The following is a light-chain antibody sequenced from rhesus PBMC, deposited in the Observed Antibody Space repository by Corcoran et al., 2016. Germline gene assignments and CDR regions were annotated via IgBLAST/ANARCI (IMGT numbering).Light chain of an antibody. Sequence: DVVMTQSPLSLPVTLGQPASISRRSSQSLVHSDGKTYLNWLQQKQGQHPRRLLYKASNRDSGVPDRFSGNGAGTDFTLYLCRVEPGDVGVYYCMHGPPWPLTFGQVTKVEIK. V-gene: IGKV2S9*01. J-gene: IGKJ1*01. CDR3: MHGPPWPLT. CDR2: KAS. CDR1: QSLVHSDGKTY.